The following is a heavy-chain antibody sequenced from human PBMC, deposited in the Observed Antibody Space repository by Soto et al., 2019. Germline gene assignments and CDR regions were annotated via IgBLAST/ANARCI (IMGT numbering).Heavy chain of an antibody. Sequence: GGSLRLSCVASGLRFTSYGMSWVRRAPGRGLEWVSSITSGSGVTFYADSVKGRFTISRDNAKNSLHLQMNSLRAEDTAVYYCTTYTGTYRDYWGLGTLVTVSS. CDR3: TTYTGTYRDY. D-gene: IGHD1-26*01. CDR2: ITSGSGVT. CDR1: GLRFTSYG. V-gene: IGHV3-21*01. J-gene: IGHJ4*02.